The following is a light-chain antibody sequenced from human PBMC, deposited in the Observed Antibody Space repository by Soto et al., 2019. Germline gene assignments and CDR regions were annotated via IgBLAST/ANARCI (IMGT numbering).Light chain of an antibody. CDR1: NIGRKN. J-gene: IGLJ1*01. CDR3: SSYTGSNTRYV. CDR2: DDS. V-gene: IGLV3-21*02. Sequence: SYVVAQPPSVSVAPGQTARITCGGNNIGRKNVHWYQQKPGQAPVVVVYDDSDRPSGIPERFSGSNAGDTASLTISGLQAEDEADYYCSSYTGSNTRYVFGTGTKLTVL.